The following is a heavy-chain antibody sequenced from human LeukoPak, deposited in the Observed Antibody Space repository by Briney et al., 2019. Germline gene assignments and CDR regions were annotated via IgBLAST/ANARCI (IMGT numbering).Heavy chain of an antibody. CDR2: INPNSGGT. CDR1: GYTFTGYY. CDR3: AREEITMVRGVNLPTDY. Sequence: GASVKVSCKASGYTFTGYYMHWVRQAPGQGREWMGWINPNSGGTNYAQKFQGRVTMTRDTSISTAYMELSRLRSDDTAVYYCAREEITMVRGVNLPTDYWGQGTLVTVSS. D-gene: IGHD3-10*01. J-gene: IGHJ4*02. V-gene: IGHV1-2*02.